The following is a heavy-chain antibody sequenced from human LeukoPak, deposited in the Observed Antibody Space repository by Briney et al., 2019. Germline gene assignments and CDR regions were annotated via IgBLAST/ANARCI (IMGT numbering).Heavy chain of an antibody. Sequence: PSETLSLTCTVSGDSISSSSYYWGWIRQPPGKGLEWIGSIYYSGSTYYNPSLKSRVTVSVDTSKNQFSLKLSSVTAADTAVYYCARRYYDSSGYYYFDYWGQGTLVTVSS. J-gene: IGHJ4*02. V-gene: IGHV4-39*01. CDR2: IYYSGST. CDR3: ARRYYDSSGYYYFDY. CDR1: GDSISSSSYY. D-gene: IGHD3-22*01.